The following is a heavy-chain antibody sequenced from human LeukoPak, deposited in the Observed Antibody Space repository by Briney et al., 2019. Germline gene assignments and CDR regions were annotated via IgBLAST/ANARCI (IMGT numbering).Heavy chain of an antibody. CDR3: AGHKVHDFGGSDWYFDL. D-gene: IGHD4-23*01. Sequence: SETLSLTCIVSGGSISRSSWSWIWHRPRKGLEWIGYIFYVVVTNHNPSLKSRVTMSVDTSKNQFSLKMSSVTAADTAVYYCAGHKVHDFGGSDWYFDLWGRGPLVTVYS. CDR1: GGSISRSS. J-gene: IGHJ2*01. V-gene: IGHV4-59*08. CDR2: IFYVVVT.